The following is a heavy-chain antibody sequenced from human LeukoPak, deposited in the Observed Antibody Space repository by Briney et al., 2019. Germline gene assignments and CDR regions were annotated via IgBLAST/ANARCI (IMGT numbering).Heavy chain of an antibody. CDR3: ARRSGYSEISGYYFDY. J-gene: IGHJ4*02. Sequence: ASVKVSCKASGYTFTSYYMHWVRQAPGQGLEWMGIINPSGGSTSYAQKFQGRVTMTRDTSTSTVYMELSSLRSEDTAVYYCARRSGYSEISGYYFDYWGQGTLVTVSS. D-gene: IGHD3-3*01. V-gene: IGHV1-46*01. CDR1: GYTFTSYY. CDR2: INPSGGST.